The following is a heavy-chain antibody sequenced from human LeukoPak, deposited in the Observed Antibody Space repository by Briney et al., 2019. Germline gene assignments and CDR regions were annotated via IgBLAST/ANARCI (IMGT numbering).Heavy chain of an antibody. CDR1: GFTFSSYA. J-gene: IGHJ4*02. Sequence: QTGGSLRLSCAASGFTFSSYAMGWVRQAPGKGLEWVSAISGSGGSTYYADSVKGRLTISRDNSKNTLYLQMNSLRAEDTAVYYCAKEGAARPSSGIDYWGQGTLVTVSS. CDR2: ISGSGGST. CDR3: AKEGAARPSSGIDY. V-gene: IGHV3-23*01. D-gene: IGHD6-6*01.